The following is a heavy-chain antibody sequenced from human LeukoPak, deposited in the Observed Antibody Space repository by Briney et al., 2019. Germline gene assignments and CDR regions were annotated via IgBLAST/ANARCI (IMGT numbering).Heavy chain of an antibody. Sequence: GGSLRLSCAASGFTFSSYSMNWVRQAPGKGLEWMGGVDPRNGEIIYAQKFQGRVTMTEDTYADTAYMELSSLSSEDTAVYYCATAHYDSESLTVDWGQGTLVTVSS. CDR1: GFTFSSYS. D-gene: IGHD3-10*01. V-gene: IGHV1-24*01. CDR2: VDPRNGEI. CDR3: ATAHYDSESLTVD. J-gene: IGHJ4*02.